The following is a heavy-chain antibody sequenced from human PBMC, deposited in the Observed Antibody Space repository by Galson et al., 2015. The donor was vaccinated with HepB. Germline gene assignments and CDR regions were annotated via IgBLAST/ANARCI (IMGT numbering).Heavy chain of an antibody. V-gene: IGHV3-30-3*01. Sequence: SLRLSCAASGFTFSSYAMHWVRQAPGKGLEWVAVISYDGSNKYYADSVKGRLTISRGNSKNTLYLQMNSLRAEDTAVYYCAREYSTYLYYFDYWGQGTLVTVSS. CDR1: GFTFSSYA. D-gene: IGHD6-13*01. CDR3: AREYSTYLYYFDY. J-gene: IGHJ4*02. CDR2: ISYDGSNK.